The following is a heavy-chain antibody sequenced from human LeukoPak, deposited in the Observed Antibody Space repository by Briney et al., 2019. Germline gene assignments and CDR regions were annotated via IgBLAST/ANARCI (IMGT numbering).Heavy chain of an antibody. J-gene: IGHJ6*03. CDR1: GGSISSSTYY. Sequence: SETLSLTCTVSGGSISSSTYYWGWIRQPPGKGLEWIGSIFYSGRTYYNPSLKSRVTMSVDTSKNQFSLRLSSVNAADTAVYYCARGGGYGLYYYYYMDVWGKGTTVTVSS. V-gene: IGHV4-39*07. CDR2: IFYSGRT. CDR3: ARGGGYGLYYYYYMDV. D-gene: IGHD5-18*01.